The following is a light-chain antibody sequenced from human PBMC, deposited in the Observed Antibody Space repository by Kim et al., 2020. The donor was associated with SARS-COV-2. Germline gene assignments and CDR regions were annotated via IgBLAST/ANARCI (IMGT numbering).Light chain of an antibody. Sequence: QSALTQPASVSGSPGQSITISCTGTSSDVGAYNFVSWYQQHPGKVPKLIIYDVNKRPSGVSSRFSGSKSGNSASLTISGLQAEDEADYYCASFASTSPVVFGGGTQLTVL. CDR2: DVN. V-gene: IGLV2-14*03. CDR1: SSDVGAYNF. J-gene: IGLJ3*02. CDR3: ASFASTSPVV.